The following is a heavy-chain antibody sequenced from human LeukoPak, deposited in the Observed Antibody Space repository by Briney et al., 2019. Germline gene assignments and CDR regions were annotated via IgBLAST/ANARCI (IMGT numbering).Heavy chain of an antibody. D-gene: IGHD3-22*01. CDR3: ARKSSGWFDY. J-gene: IGHJ4*02. CDR1: GGSISTYY. CDR2: IYYSGSS. V-gene: IGHV4-59*01. Sequence: SETLSLTCTVSGGSISTYYWSWIRQPPGKGLEWIGYIYYSGSSNYNPSLKSRATISGDTSKNQFSLKLSSVTAADTAVYYCARKSSGWFDYWGQGTLVTVYS.